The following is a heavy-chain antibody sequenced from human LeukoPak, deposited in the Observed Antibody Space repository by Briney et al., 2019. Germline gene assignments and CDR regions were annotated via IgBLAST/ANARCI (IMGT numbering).Heavy chain of an antibody. V-gene: IGHV4-39*07. Sequence: PSETLSLTCTVSGGSISSSSYYWGWIRQPPGKGLEWIGCIYYTGSTYYNPSLKSRLTISVDTSKNQFSLRLSSVTAADTAVYYCARDAWFGAGRTFAYWGQGTLVTVSS. J-gene: IGHJ4*02. CDR3: ARDAWFGAGRTFAY. CDR1: GGSISSSSYY. D-gene: IGHD3-10*01. CDR2: IYYTGST.